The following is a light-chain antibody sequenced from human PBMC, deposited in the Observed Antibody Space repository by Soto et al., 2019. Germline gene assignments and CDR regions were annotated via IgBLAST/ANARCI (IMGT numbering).Light chain of an antibody. V-gene: IGKV1-39*01. CDR3: QQSFSTPFT. CDR1: ESIGSH. Sequence: DIQMTQSPSSLSASVGDSVTITCRASESIGSHLNWYHQKPGRAPKLLIQAESSLQSGVPSRFTGSGSGSHFSLSISSLQSEDFATYYCQQSFSTPFTFGQGTKLEIK. J-gene: IGKJ2*01. CDR2: AES.